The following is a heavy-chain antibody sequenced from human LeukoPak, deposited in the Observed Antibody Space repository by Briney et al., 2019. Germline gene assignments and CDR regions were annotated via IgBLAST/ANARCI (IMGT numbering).Heavy chain of an antibody. J-gene: IGHJ4*02. CDR2: ISYSGST. V-gene: IGHV4-39*01. Sequence: SESLSLTCTVSGDSISSSDYYWGWTRQPPGKGLGCIGTISYSGSTYYNPSLQSRVTISVDTSKNQFSLELSSVTAADTAVYYCARGSRRLADFHYWGQGTLVTVSS. CDR3: ARGSRRLADFHY. D-gene: IGHD1-26*01. CDR1: GDSISSSDYY.